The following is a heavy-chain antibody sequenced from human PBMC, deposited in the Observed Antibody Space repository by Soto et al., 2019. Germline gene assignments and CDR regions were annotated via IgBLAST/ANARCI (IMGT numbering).Heavy chain of an antibody. V-gene: IGHV4-38-2*01. Sequence: PSETLSLTCAVSGYSISSGYYWGLIRQPPGKGLERIGSIYHSGSTYYNPSLKSRVTISVDTSKNQFSLKLSSVTAADTAVYYCARGAGDSRGPPPYYYYYYGMDVWGQGTTVTVSS. CDR3: ARGAGDSRGPPPYYYYYYGMDV. CDR1: GYSISSGYY. D-gene: IGHD6-19*01. CDR2: IYHSGST. J-gene: IGHJ6*02.